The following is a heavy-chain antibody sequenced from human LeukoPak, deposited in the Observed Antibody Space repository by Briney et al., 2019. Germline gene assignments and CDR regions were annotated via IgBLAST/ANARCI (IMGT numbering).Heavy chain of an antibody. J-gene: IGHJ4*02. D-gene: IGHD1-26*01. CDR2: FHPEDDEI. CDR1: GSSLSGLS. Sequence: ASVKVSCTVSGSSLSGLSMHWVRHSPPKGLEWLGGFHPEDDEIIYAQNFQGRVTMTEDTSTDTAYMELRSLRSEDTAVYYCARDLDSGSLYYFDYCGQGTLVTVSS. CDR3: ARDLDSGSLYYFDY. V-gene: IGHV1-24*01.